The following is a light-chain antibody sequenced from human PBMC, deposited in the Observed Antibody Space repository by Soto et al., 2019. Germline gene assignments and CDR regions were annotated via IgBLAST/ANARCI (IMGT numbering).Light chain of an antibody. CDR2: KAS. V-gene: IGKV1-5*03. Sequence: DIQMTQSPSTLSASVGDRVTVTCRASQSVSSWLAWYHRRPGKAPKLLIYKASSLGSGVPSRFSGSGSGTEFTLTISSLQPDDLGTYYCQQYNTYPRTFGQGTTVEIK. J-gene: IGKJ1*01. CDR3: QQYNTYPRT. CDR1: QSVSSW.